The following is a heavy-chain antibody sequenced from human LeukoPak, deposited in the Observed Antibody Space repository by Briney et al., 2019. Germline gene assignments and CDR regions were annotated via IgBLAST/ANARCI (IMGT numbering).Heavy chain of an antibody. V-gene: IGHV4-34*01. D-gene: IGHD3-22*01. CDR2: INHSGST. J-gene: IGHJ5*02. CDR3: ARRLLGDSKKFDP. CDR1: GGSFSGYY. Sequence: SETLSLTCAVYGGSFSGYYWSWIRQPPGKGLEWIGEINHSGSTNYNPSLKSRVTISVDTSKNQFSLKLSSVTAADTAVYYCARRLLGDSKKFDPCGQGTLVTVSS.